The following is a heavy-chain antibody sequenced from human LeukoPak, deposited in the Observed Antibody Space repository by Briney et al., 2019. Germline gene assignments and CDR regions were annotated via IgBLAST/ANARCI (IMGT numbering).Heavy chain of an antibody. J-gene: IGHJ4*02. Sequence: TGGSLRLSCAASGFTFSNFAMQWVRQTPGKGLEWVASISYDGGKKLYTDSVKGRSTISRDNSRSSVYLQMNSLRPEDTAFYYCARGLNEYVWGPDRSGPLWGQGTLVTVSS. CDR3: ARGLNEYVWGPDRSGPL. CDR1: GFTFSNFA. D-gene: IGHD3-16*02. CDR2: ISYDGGKK. V-gene: IGHV3-30-3*01.